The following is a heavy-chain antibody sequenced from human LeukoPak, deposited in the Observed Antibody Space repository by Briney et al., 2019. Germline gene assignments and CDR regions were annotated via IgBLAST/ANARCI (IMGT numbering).Heavy chain of an antibody. J-gene: IGHJ3*02. D-gene: IGHD2-21*02. V-gene: IGHV4-59*08. CDR1: GGSISGYY. CDR3: ARRVVVTAQLRDGFDI. Sequence: SETLSLTCTVSGGSISGYYWSWIRQPPGKGLEWSGYIYYSGSTNYNPSLKSRVTISIDTSKNQFSLTLSSVTAADTAVYYCARRVVVTAQLRDGFDIWGQGTMVTVSS. CDR2: IYYSGST.